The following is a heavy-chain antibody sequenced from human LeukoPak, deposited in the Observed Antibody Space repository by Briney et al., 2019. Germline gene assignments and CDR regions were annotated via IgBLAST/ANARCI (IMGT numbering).Heavy chain of an antibody. CDR1: GFTFSSHW. J-gene: IGHJ4*02. V-gene: IGHV3-74*01. D-gene: IGHD2-8*01. CDR3: AREPGPVWSDY. CDR2: INSDGSSI. Sequence: GGSLRLPCAASGFTFSSHWMHWVRQAPGKGLVWVSRINSDGSSISYADSVKGRFTISRDNAKNTLYLQMNSLRAEDTAVYYCAREPGPVWSDYWGQGTLVTVSS.